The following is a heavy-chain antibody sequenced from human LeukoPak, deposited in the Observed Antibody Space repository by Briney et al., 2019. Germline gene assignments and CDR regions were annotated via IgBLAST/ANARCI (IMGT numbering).Heavy chain of an antibody. D-gene: IGHD2-2*01. CDR3: WVPATAGEADY. J-gene: IGHJ4*02. Sequence: GGSLRLSCAGSGFTFSSYGMSWVRQAPGKGLEWVSFISGSGANTYYADSVKGRFTISRDNSKNTLYLQMNSLRVEDTAVYYCWVPATAGEADYWGQGTLVTVSS. CDR2: ISGSGANT. CDR1: GFTFSSYG. V-gene: IGHV3-23*01.